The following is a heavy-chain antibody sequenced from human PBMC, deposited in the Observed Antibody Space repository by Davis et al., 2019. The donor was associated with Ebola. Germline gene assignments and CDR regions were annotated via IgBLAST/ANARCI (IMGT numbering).Heavy chain of an antibody. J-gene: IGHJ6*04. Sequence: SCKASGYTFTSYAMNWVRQAPGKGLEWVAVISYDGSNKYYADSVKGRFTISRDNAKNSLYLQMNSLRAEDTAVYYCARDRGRMVDVDVWGKGTTVTVSS. CDR3: ARDRGRMVDVDV. D-gene: IGHD2-8*01. V-gene: IGHV3-30*04. CDR2: ISYDGSNK. CDR1: GYTFTSYA.